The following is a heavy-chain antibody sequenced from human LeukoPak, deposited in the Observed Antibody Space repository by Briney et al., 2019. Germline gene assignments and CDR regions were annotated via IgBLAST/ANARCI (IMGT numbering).Heavy chain of an antibody. CDR2: MYHSGST. J-gene: IGHJ6*03. CDR1: GGSISSGHY. Sequence: PSETLSLTCTVSGGSISSGHYWGWIRQPPGKGLEWIGIMYHSGSTYYNPSLKSRVTISVDTSKNQFSLKLTSVTAADTVVYYCARVGDGSGSYYRDYYYYMDVWGKGTTVTVSS. D-gene: IGHD3-10*01. CDR3: ARVGDGSGSYYRDYYYYMDV. V-gene: IGHV4-38-2*02.